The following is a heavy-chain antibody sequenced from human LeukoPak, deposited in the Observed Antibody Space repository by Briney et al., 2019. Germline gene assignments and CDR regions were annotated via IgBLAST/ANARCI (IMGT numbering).Heavy chain of an antibody. D-gene: IGHD6-6*01. V-gene: IGHV3-48*04. Sequence: PGGSLRLSGAASGFTFSSYSMNWVRQAPGKGLEWVSYISSSSSTIYYADSVKGRFTISRDNAKNSLYLQMNSLRAEDTAVYYCARASSSPGFDYWGQGTLVTVSS. CDR1: GFTFSSYS. CDR2: ISSSSSTI. CDR3: ARASSSPGFDY. J-gene: IGHJ4*02.